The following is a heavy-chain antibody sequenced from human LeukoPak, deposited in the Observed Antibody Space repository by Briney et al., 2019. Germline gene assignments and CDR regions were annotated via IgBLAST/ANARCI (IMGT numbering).Heavy chain of an antibody. D-gene: IGHD6-19*01. CDR2: ISSSSSYI. J-gene: IGHJ4*02. V-gene: IGHV3-21*01. CDR3: ARERIAVAGSFDY. CDR1: GFTFSGYS. Sequence: GGSLRLSCAASGFTFSGYSMNWVRQAPGKGLEWVSSISSSSSYIYYADSVKGRFTISRDNAKNSLYLQMNSLRAEDTAVYYCARERIAVAGSFDYWGQGTLVTVSS.